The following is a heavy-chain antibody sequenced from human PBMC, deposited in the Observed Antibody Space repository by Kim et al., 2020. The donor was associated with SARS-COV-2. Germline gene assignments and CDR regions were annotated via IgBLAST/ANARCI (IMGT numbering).Heavy chain of an antibody. CDR2: INPNSGGT. J-gene: IGHJ4*02. CDR3: ARGLSSRGWGESDY. D-gene: IGHD3-16*01. Sequence: ASVKVSCKASGYTFTGYYMHWVRQAPGQGLEWMGWINPNSGGTNYAQKFQGRVTMTRDTPLSPAYMELSRLRSDDTAGCYCARGLSSRGWGESDYLRQGT. CDR1: GYTFTGYY. V-gene: IGHV1-2*02.